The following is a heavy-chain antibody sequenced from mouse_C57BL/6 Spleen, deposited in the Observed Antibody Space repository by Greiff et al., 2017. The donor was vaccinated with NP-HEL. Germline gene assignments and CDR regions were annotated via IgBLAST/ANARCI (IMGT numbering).Heavy chain of an antibody. CDR1: GYTFTEYT. V-gene: IGHV1-62-2*01. Sequence: VQLQQSGAELVKPGASVKLSCKASGYTFTEYTIHWVKQRSGQGLEWIGWFYPGSGSIKYNEKFKGKATLTADKSSSTAYMQFSSLTSEDSAIYYCARGKTGYAMDYWGQGTSVTVSS. CDR3: ARGKTGYAMDY. CDR2: FYPGSGSI. D-gene: IGHD4-1*01. J-gene: IGHJ4*01.